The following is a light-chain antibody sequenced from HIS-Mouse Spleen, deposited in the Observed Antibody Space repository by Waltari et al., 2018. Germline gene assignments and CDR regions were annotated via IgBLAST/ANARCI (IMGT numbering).Light chain of an antibody. V-gene: IGLV2-23*01. Sequence: QSALTQPASVSGSPGQSITISCTGTSSDVGSYNLVSWYQQHPGKAPKLMIYERSKRPSGVSNRFSGSKSGNTASLTISGLQAEDEADYYCCSYAGSFGGGTKLTVL. J-gene: IGLJ3*02. CDR3: CSYAGS. CDR1: SSDVGSYNL. CDR2: ERS.